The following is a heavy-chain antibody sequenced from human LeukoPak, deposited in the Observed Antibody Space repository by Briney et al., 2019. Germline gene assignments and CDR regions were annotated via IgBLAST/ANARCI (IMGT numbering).Heavy chain of an antibody. CDR3: ARDGQFEYQLLSARYYYYGMDV. CDR2: ISSSGSTI. D-gene: IGHD2-2*01. J-gene: IGHJ6*02. Sequence: PGGSLRLSCAASGFTFSSYWMHWVRQAPGKGLEWVSYISSSGSTIYYADSVKGRFTISRDNAKNSLYLQMNSLRAEDTAVYYCARDGQFEYQLLSARYYYYGMDVWGQGTTVTVSS. V-gene: IGHV3-48*04. CDR1: GFTFSSYW.